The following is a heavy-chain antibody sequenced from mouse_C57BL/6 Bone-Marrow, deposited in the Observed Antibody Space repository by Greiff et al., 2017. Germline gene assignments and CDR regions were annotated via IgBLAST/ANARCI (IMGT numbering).Heavy chain of an antibody. Sequence: VKLMESGPGLVQPSQSLSITCTVSGFSFTSYGVHWVRQSPGQGLEWLGVIWSGGSTDYNAAFISRLSISKDNAKSQVFVKMNSLQADDTAIYYCARTAYWGQGTLVTVSA. CDR3: ARTAY. V-gene: IGHV2-2*01. J-gene: IGHJ3*01. CDR2: IWSGGST. CDR1: GFSFTSYG.